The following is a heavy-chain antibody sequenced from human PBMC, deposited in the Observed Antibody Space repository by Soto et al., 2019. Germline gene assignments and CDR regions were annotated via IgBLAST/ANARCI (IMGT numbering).Heavy chain of an antibody. D-gene: IGHD2-2*01. CDR1: GFTFSSYG. J-gene: IGHJ4*02. CDR3: AKAAATHDY. CDR2: ISYDGSNK. Sequence: PGGSLRLSCAASGFTFSSYGMHRVRQAPGKGLEWVAVISYDGSNKYYADSVKGRFTISRDNSKNTLYLQMNSLRAEDTAVYYCAKAAATHDYWGQGTLVTVSS. V-gene: IGHV3-30*18.